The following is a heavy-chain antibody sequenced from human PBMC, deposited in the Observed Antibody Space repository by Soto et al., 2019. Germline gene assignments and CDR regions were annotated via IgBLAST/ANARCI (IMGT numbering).Heavy chain of an antibody. CDR1: GFTFGSYA. J-gene: IGHJ6*02. Sequence: GGSLRLSCAASGFTFGSYALHWVRQAPGKGLEWVAVISYDGSNKYYADSVKGRFTISRDNSKNTLYLQMNSLRAEDTAVYYCARGVTEYSSSWYGKYYYYYYGMDVWGQGTTVTVSS. D-gene: IGHD6-13*01. CDR3: ARGVTEYSSSWYGKYYYYYYGMDV. V-gene: IGHV3-30-3*01. CDR2: ISYDGSNK.